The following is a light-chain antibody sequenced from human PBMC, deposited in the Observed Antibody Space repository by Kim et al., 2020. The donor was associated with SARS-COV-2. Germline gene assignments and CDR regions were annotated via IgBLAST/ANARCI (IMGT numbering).Light chain of an antibody. CDR2: NTK. CDR3: VLCVGRGLIQ. V-gene: IGLV8-61*01. J-gene: IGLJ3*02. CDR1: SGSVSTSDY. Sequence: QTVVTQEPSFSVSPGGTVTLTCGSSSGSVSTSDYPSWYQQTPGQAPRTLIYNTKTRSSGVPDRFSGSILGNKAALTITGAQAEDESDYYCVLCVGRGLIQFGGGTQLTV.